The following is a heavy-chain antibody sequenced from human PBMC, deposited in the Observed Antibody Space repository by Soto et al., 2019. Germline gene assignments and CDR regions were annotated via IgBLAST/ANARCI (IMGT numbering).Heavy chain of an antibody. CDR3: ATLDAGGWYYFDY. CDR2: IYPADSDT. Sequence: PGESLKISCKGSGYRFPIAWIAWVRQMPGKGFEWMGIIYPADSDTRYSPSFQGQVIFSADKSINTVYLQWSSLKSSDTAIYYCATLDAGGWYYFDYWGQGTRVTVSS. V-gene: IGHV5-51*01. J-gene: IGHJ4*02. D-gene: IGHD6-19*01. CDR1: GYRFPIAW.